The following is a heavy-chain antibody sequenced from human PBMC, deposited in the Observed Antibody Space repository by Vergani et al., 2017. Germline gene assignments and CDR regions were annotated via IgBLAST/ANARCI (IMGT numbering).Heavy chain of an antibody. V-gene: IGHV4-34*01. Sequence: QVQLHQWGAGLLKTSETLSLTCAVSGAAFNSYQWTWIRQSPGGGLGWIGEIDDKGKSICNLNPESRVTISVDNSKRHFSLHVTSVTAADSSMYYCVRRDFWVGPRTFDFWGAGTPVTVSS. CDR1: GAAFNSYQ. D-gene: IGHD3-3*01. CDR2: IDDKGKS. J-gene: IGHJ3*01. CDR3: VRRDFWVGPRTFDF.